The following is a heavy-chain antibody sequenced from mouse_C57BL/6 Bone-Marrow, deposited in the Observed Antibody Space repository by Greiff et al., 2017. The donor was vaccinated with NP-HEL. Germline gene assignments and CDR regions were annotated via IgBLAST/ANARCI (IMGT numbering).Heavy chain of an antibody. CDR1: GYTFTSYW. Sequence: QVQLQQPGAELVRPGSSVKLSCKASGYTFTSYWMDWVQQRPGQGLEWIGNIYPSDSETHYNQKFKDKATLTVDKSSSTAYMQLSSLTSEDSAVYYCARGLYYYAMDYWGQGTSVTVSS. CDR3: ARGLYYYAMDY. D-gene: IGHD1-1*02. V-gene: IGHV1-61*01. CDR2: IYPSDSET. J-gene: IGHJ4*01.